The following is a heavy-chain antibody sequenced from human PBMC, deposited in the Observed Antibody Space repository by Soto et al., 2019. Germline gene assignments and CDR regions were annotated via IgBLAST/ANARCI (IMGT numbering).Heavy chain of an antibody. CDR1: GGSISSYY. Sequence: SETLSLTCTVSGGSISSYYWSWIRQPPGKGLEWIGYIYYSGSTNYNPSLKSRVTISVDTSKNQFSLKLSSVTAADTAVHYCARGPARDLYYYYGMDVWGQGTTVTVSS. V-gene: IGHV4-59*01. CDR3: ARGPARDLYYYYGMDV. CDR2: IYYSGST. J-gene: IGHJ6*02.